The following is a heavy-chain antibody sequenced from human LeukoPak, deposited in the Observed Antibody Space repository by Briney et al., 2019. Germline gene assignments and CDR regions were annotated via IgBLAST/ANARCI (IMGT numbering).Heavy chain of an antibody. CDR3: ARYSDGGSSDYFDY. V-gene: IGHV1-69*02. CDR2: IIPILGIA. Sequence: GASVKVSCKVSGYTLTELSMHWVRQAPGQGLEWMGRIIPILGIANYAQKFQGRVTITADKSTSTAYMELSSLRSEDTAVYYCARYSDGGSSDYFDYWGQGTLVTVSS. D-gene: IGHD4-23*01. CDR1: GYTLTELS. J-gene: IGHJ4*02.